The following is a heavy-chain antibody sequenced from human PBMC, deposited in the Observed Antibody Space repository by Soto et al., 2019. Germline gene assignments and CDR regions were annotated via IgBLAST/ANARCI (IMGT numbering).Heavy chain of an antibody. D-gene: IGHD4-17*01. CDR2: IYYTGST. V-gene: IGHV4-59*08. J-gene: IGHJ4*02. Sequence: PSEILSLTYTVASGYIGTYDWSWIRKPPGKGLEWIGYIYYTGSTNYNPSLKTRVTISIDTSKNQFSLKLSSVTAADTAVYYCARSTATVVTLFGYWGQGTLVTVSS. CDR3: ARSTATVVTLFGY. CDR1: SGYIGTYD.